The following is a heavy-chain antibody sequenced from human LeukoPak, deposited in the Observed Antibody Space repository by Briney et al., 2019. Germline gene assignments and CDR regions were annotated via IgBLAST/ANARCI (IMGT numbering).Heavy chain of an antibody. V-gene: IGHV3-21*01. CDR3: ARESPFDY. J-gene: IGHJ4*02. CDR1: GFTFSTYS. Sequence: PGGSLRLSRAASGFTFSTYSMNWVRQAPRKGLEWVSSISSSSSYIYYADSVKGRFTISRDNAKNSLYLQMNSLRAEDTAVYYCARESPFDYWGQGTLVTVSS. CDR2: ISSSSSYI.